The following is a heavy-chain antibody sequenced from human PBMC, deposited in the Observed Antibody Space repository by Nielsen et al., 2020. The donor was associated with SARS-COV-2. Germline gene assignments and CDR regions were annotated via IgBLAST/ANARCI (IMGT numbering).Heavy chain of an antibody. CDR1: GFTFSSYA. D-gene: IGHD3-10*01. Sequence: GESLKISYAASGFTFSSYAMSWVRQAPGKGLEWVSAISGSGGSTYYADSVKGRFTISRDNSKNTLYLQMNSLRAEDTAVYYCAKTMVRGVIRGMDVWGQGTTVTVSS. CDR2: ISGSGGST. CDR3: AKTMVRGVIRGMDV. V-gene: IGHV3-23*01. J-gene: IGHJ6*02.